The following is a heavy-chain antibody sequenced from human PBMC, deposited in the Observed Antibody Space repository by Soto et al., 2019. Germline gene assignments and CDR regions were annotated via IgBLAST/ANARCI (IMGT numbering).Heavy chain of an antibody. D-gene: IGHD3-10*01. CDR1: GGSISSGGYY. V-gene: IGHV4-31*03. J-gene: IGHJ6*03. Sequence: SETLSLTCTVSGGSISSGGYYWSWIRQHPGKGLEWIGYIYYSGSTYYNPSLKSRVTISVDTSKNQFSLKLSSVTAADTAVYYCAVGGSGSSIFHCYYYMYVWGKGTTVTVSS. CDR3: AVGGSGSSIFHCYYYMYV. CDR2: IYYSGST.